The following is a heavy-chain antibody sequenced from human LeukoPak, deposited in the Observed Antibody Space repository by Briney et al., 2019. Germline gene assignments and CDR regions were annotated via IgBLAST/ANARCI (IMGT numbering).Heavy chain of an antibody. J-gene: IGHJ4*02. D-gene: IGHD1-26*01. CDR1: RFSFSNYG. V-gene: IGHV3-23*01. Sequence: GGSLRLSCAASRFSFSNYGMSWVRQAPGKGLEWVSSISGSGGRTYYADSVKGRFTISRDNAKNSLYLQMISLRAEDTAVYYCARDLSVGAKPDLGFDYWGQGTLVTVSS. CDR3: ARDLSVGAKPDLGFDY. CDR2: ISGSGGRT.